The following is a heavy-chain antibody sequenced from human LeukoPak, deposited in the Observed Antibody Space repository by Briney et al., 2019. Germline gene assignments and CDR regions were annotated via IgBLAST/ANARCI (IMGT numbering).Heavy chain of an antibody. CDR3: AREPGYDSSGYYSAYFQH. CDR1: GYTFTSYY. D-gene: IGHD3-22*01. Sequence: ASVKVSCKASGYTFTSYYMHWVRQAPGQGLEWMGIINPSGGSTSYAQKFQGRVTMTRDTSTSTVYMELSSLRSEDTAVYYCAREPGYDSSGYYSAYFQHWGRGTLVTVSS. CDR2: INPSGGST. J-gene: IGHJ1*01. V-gene: IGHV1-46*01.